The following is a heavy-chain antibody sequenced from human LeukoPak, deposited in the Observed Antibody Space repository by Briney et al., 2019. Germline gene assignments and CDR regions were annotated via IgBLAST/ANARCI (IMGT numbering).Heavy chain of an antibody. CDR3: ARDRGPAAAIFDY. D-gene: IGHD2-2*01. Sequence: PSETLSLTCTVSGYSISSGYYWGWIRQPPGKGLEWIGSIYHSGSTYYNPSLKSRVTISVDTSKNQFSPKLSSVTAADTAVYYCARDRGPAAAIFDYWGQGTLVTVSS. V-gene: IGHV4-38-2*02. CDR2: IYHSGST. CDR1: GYSISSGYY. J-gene: IGHJ4*02.